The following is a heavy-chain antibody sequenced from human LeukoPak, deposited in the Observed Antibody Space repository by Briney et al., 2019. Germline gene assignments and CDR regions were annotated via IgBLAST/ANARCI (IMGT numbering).Heavy chain of an antibody. CDR1: GFTFSSYA. CDR2: ISGSGGST. D-gene: IGHD1-26*01. Sequence: GGSLRLSCAASGFTFSSYAMSWVRQAPGKGLEWVSVISGSGGSTYYADSVKGRFTISRDNSKNALYMQMNSLRAEDTAVYYCAKEKSIVGATDSAFDNWGQGTMVTVSS. V-gene: IGHV3-23*01. CDR3: AKEKSIVGATDSAFDN. J-gene: IGHJ3*02.